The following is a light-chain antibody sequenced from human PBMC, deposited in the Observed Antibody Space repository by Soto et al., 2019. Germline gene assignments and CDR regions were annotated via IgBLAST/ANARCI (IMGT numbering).Light chain of an antibody. CDR1: SSDVGPYNL. J-gene: IGLJ2*01. CDR2: ETT. Sequence: QSALTQPASVSGSPGQSITISCTGTSSDVGPYNLVSWYQHHPGKVTHLIIYETTRRPSGVSNRFAGYTSGNTASLTISWLPAEDEAHYHCSSDTGDYTLIFAGGTKLTVL. CDR3: SSDTGDYTLI. V-gene: IGLV2-23*01.